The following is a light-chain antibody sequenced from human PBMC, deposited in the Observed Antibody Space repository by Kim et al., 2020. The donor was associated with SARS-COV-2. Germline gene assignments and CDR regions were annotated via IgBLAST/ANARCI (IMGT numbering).Light chain of an antibody. Sequence: SPGEGATLSCRASQSIISTYLAWFQQKPGQAPRLLMYGASYRATDIPDRFSGSASGIVFTLTISRLEPEDSAVYYCHYYGTSFLTFGGGTKVDIK. CDR3: HYYGTSFLT. CDR2: GAS. V-gene: IGKV3-20*01. CDR1: QSIISTY. J-gene: IGKJ4*01.